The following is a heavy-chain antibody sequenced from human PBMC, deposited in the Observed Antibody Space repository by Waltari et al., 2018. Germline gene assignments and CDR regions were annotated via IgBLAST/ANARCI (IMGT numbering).Heavy chain of an antibody. D-gene: IGHD3-16*01. Sequence: QVQLVQSGAEAKKPGASVTVSCKASGYTFTIYDINWVRQATGQGLEWMGWMNPNSGNTGYAQKFQGRVTITRNTSISTAYMELSSLRSEDTAVYYCARARAEGGWFDPWGQGTLVTVSS. CDR2: MNPNSGNT. J-gene: IGHJ5*02. CDR3: ARARAEGGWFDP. V-gene: IGHV1-8*03. CDR1: GYTFTIYD.